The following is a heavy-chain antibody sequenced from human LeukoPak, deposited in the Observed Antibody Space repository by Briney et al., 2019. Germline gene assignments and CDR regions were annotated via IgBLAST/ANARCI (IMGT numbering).Heavy chain of an antibody. CDR3: ARQVYSNSGPDY. CDR1: GGSISSYY. J-gene: IGHJ4*02. CDR2: IYYSGST. Sequence: SETLSLTCTVSGGSISSYYWSWIRQPPGKGLEWIGYIYYSGSTNYNPSLKSRVTISVDPSKNQFSLKLTSVTAADTAVYYCARQVYSNSGPDYWGQGTLVTVSS. D-gene: IGHD6-6*01. V-gene: IGHV4-59*08.